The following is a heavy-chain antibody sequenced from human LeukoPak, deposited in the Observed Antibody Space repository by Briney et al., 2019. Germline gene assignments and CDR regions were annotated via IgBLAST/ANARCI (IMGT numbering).Heavy chain of an antibody. D-gene: IGHD5-12*01. V-gene: IGHV3-48*03. CDR2: ISSSGSTI. J-gene: IGHJ4*02. Sequence: GRSLRLSCAASGFTFSSYEMNWVRQAPGKGLEWVSYISSSGSTIYYADSVKGRFTISRDNAKNSLYLQMNSLRAEDTAVYYCARQAPAILYSGYDWDFDYWGQGTLVTVSS. CDR1: GFTFSSYE. CDR3: ARQAPAILYSGYDWDFDY.